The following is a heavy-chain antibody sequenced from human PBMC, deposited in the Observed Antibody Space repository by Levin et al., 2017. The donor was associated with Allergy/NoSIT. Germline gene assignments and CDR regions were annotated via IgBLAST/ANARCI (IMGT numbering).Heavy chain of an antibody. D-gene: IGHD4-17*01. J-gene: IGHJ2*01. CDR3: ARDTPSYGDYASWAPDWYFDL. CDR2: IIPILGIA. Sequence: AASVKVSCKASGGTFSSYAISWVRQAPGQGLEWMGRIIPILGIANYAQKFQGRVTITADKSTSTAYMELSSLRSEDTAVYYCARDTPSYGDYASWAPDWYFDLWGRGTLVTVSS. CDR1: GGTFSSYA. V-gene: IGHV1-69*04.